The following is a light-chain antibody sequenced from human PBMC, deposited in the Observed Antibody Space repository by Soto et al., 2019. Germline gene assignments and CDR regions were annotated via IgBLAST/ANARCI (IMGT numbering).Light chain of an antibody. CDR2: AAS. V-gene: IGKV1-27*01. CDR1: QDISNY. CDR3: QKYNSVPLT. J-gene: IGKJ3*01. Sequence: DIQMTQSPSSLSASVGDRVTITCRASQDISNYLAWYQQEPGKVPKLLIYAASTLQSGDPSRFSGSGSGTDFTLTISSLQPEDVATYYCQKYNSVPLTFGPGTKVGLK.